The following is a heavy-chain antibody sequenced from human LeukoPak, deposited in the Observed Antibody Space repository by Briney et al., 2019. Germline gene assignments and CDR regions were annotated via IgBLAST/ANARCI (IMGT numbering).Heavy chain of an antibody. D-gene: IGHD1-26*01. J-gene: IGHJ4*02. Sequence: GGSLRLSCAVSGFTFSGFWMSWSRQAPGKGLEWVASINSDGSEGYYADVVKGRFTISRDNSKNTLDLQMTGLRAEDTAVYYCARERGRGRDSPWFDYWGQGTLVTVSS. CDR1: GFTFSGFW. CDR3: ARERGRGRDSPWFDY. V-gene: IGHV3-7*03. CDR2: INSDGSEG.